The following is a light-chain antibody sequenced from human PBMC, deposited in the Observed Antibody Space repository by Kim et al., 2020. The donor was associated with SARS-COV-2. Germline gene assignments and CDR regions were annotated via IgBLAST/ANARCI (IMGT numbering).Light chain of an antibody. Sequence: VSPGQTANITCSGDNLGDKYTCWYQQRPGQSPVLVIYQDNRRPSVIPERFSGSNSGNTATLTISGAQAMDEAEYYCQAWDNSTVVFGGGTKLTVL. CDR3: QAWDNSTVV. J-gene: IGLJ2*01. CDR1: NLGDKY. V-gene: IGLV3-1*01. CDR2: QDN.